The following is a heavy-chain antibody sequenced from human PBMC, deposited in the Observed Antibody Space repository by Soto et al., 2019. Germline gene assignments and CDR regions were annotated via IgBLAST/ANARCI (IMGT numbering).Heavy chain of an antibody. D-gene: IGHD3-3*01. Sequence: QVQLVQSGAEVKKPGASVKVSCKASGYTFTSYAMHWVRQAPGQRLEWMGWINAGNGNTKYSQKFQGRVTITRDTSASTAYMELSSLRSEDTAVYYCARERRDDLDAFDIWGQGTMVTVSS. CDR1: GYTFTSYA. V-gene: IGHV1-3*01. CDR3: ARERRDDLDAFDI. J-gene: IGHJ3*02. CDR2: INAGNGNT.